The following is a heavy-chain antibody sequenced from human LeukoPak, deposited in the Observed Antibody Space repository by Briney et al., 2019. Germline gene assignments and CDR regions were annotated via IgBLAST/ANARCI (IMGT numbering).Heavy chain of an antibody. J-gene: IGHJ6*03. V-gene: IGHV3-9*03. CDR2: INRNSDSI. CDR3: AKGSRGNYYYYMDV. CDR1: GFTFDDYA. Sequence: PGRSLRLSCAVSGFTFDDYAMHWVRQVPGKGLEWVSGINRNSDSIGYADSVKGRFTTSRDNAKNSLYLQMNSLRAEDMALYYCAKGSRGNYYYYMDVWGKGTTVTVSS. D-gene: IGHD3-16*01.